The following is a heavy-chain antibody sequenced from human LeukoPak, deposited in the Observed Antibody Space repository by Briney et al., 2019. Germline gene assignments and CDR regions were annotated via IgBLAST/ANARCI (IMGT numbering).Heavy chain of an antibody. CDR2: IYHSGST. V-gene: IGHV4-4*02. Sequence: PSGTLSLTCAVSGGSISSSNWWSWVRQPPGKGLEWIGEIYHSGSTNYNPSLKSRVTISVDKSKNQFSLKLSSVTAADTAVYYCARDQIWRQLDRNGMDVWGQGTTVTVSS. D-gene: IGHD6-6*01. CDR3: ARDQIWRQLDRNGMDV. J-gene: IGHJ6*02. CDR1: GGSISSSNW.